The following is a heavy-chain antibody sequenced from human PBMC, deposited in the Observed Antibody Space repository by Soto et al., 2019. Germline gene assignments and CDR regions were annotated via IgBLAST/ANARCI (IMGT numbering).Heavy chain of an antibody. CDR1: GGSISSGGYS. D-gene: IGHD3-22*01. CDR3: AREYYYDSSGYKLFDY. CDR2: IYHSGST. V-gene: IGHV4-30-2*01. J-gene: IGHJ4*02. Sequence: PSETLSLTCAVSGGSISSGGYSWSWIRQPPGKGLEWIGYIYHSGSTYYNPSLKSRVTISVDRSKNQFSLKLSSVTAADTAVYYCAREYYYDSSGYKLFDYWGQGTLVTVSS.